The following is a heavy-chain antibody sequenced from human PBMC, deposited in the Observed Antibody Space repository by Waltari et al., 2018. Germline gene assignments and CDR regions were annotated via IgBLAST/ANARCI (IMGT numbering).Heavy chain of an antibody. J-gene: IGHJ4*02. Sequence: EVQLVESGGGLVQPGRSLRLSCAASGFTFDDYAMHWVRQAPGKGLEWVSGISWNSGSIGYADSVKGRFTISRDNAKNSLYLQMNSLRAEDTALYYCAKDGEWELLPNYFDYWGQGTLVTVSS. CDR2: ISWNSGSI. D-gene: IGHD1-26*01. CDR3: AKDGEWELLPNYFDY. V-gene: IGHV3-9*01. CDR1: GFTFDDYA.